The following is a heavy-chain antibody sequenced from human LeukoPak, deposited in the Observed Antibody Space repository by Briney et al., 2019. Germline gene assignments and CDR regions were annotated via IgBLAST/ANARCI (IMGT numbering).Heavy chain of an antibody. J-gene: IGHJ5*02. D-gene: IGHD2-15*01. Sequence: ASVKVSCNSSVYTFTVYYMHGVRQARGQGREGRGGINPNSGGTNYAQKFQGRVTMPRDTSISTAYVELSRLRSDDTAVYYCARAVVAAQNWFDPWGQGTLVTVSS. CDR2: INPNSGGT. CDR3: ARAVVAAQNWFDP. CDR1: VYTFTVYY. V-gene: IGHV1-2*02.